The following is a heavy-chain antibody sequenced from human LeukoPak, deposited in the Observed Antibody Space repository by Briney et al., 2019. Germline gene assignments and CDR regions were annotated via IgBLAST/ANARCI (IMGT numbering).Heavy chain of an antibody. CDR2: IYYSGST. CDR1: GGSISSYY. Sequence: SETLSLTCTVSGGSISSYYWSRIRQPPGKGLEWIGYIYYSGSTNYNPSLKSRVTISVDTSKNQFSLKLSSVTAADTAVYYCARKDYMGYYFDYWGQGTLVTVSS. D-gene: IGHD4-11*01. CDR3: ARKDYMGYYFDY. V-gene: IGHV4-59*01. J-gene: IGHJ4*02.